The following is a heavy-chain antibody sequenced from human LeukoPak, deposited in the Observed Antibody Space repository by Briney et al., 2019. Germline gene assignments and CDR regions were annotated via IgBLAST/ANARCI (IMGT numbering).Heavy chain of an antibody. CDR3: ARDDYYDSSGYYDYYYMDV. V-gene: IGHV4-4*07. CDR2: IYTSGST. Sequence: SSETLSLTCTVSGGSISSYYWSWIRQPAGKGLEWIGRIYTSGSTNYNPSLKSRVTMSVDTSKNQFSLKLSSVTAADTAEYYCARDDYYDSSGYYDYYYMDVWGKGTTVTVSS. D-gene: IGHD3-22*01. J-gene: IGHJ6*03. CDR1: GGSISSYY.